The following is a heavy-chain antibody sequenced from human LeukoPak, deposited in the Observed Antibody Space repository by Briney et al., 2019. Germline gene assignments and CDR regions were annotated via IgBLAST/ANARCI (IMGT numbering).Heavy chain of an antibody. D-gene: IGHD3-22*01. V-gene: IGHV3-23*01. J-gene: IGHJ3*02. CDR3: AREGCFDSSGYNDALDI. CDR2: ISASGGTT. Sequence: PGGSLRLSCAASGFTCSSYDMSWVRQAPGKGLEWVSAISASGGTTYYADSVKGRFTISRDNSKNTLYLQMNSLRGEDTAVYYCAREGCFDSSGYNDALDIWGQGTMVTVSS. CDR1: GFTCSSYD.